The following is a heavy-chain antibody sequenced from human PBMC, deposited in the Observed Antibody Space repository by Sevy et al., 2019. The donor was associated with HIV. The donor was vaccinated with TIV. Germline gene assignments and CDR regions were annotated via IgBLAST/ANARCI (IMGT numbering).Heavy chain of an antibody. CDR1: GGSINSDH. CDR2: VYYTGGT. J-gene: IGHJ3*02. CDR3: ARRNDFDI. Sequence: SETLSLTCAVSGGSINSDHWNWIRQPPGKGLEWIGYVYYTGGTNYNPTLKNRVTISVDRTKNQFSLKLTSVTAADTAVYYCARRNDFDIWGQGTMVTVSS. V-gene: IGHV4-59*08.